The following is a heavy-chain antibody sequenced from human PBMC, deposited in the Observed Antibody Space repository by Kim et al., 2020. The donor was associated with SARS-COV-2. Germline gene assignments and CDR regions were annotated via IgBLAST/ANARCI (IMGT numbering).Heavy chain of an antibody. Sequence: SETLSLTCTVSGGSISSGDYYWSWIRQPPGKGLEWIGYIYYSGSTYYNPSLKSRVTISVDTSKNQFSLKLSSVTAADTAEYYCARAISSTWLVIRHFDYWGQGTLVTVSS. CDR1: GGSISSGDYY. CDR3: ARAISSTWLVIRHFDY. D-gene: IGHD6-19*01. V-gene: IGHV4-30-4*01. CDR2: IYYSGST. J-gene: IGHJ4*02.